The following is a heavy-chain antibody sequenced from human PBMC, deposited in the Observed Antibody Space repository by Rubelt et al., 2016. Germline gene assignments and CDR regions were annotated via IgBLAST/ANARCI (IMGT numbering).Heavy chain of an antibody. J-gene: IGHJ3*02. CDR3: ARAGVTTADAFDI. D-gene: IGHD4-11*01. CDR2: ISYDGSNK. V-gene: IGHV3-30*04. CDR1: GFTFSSYA. Sequence: QVQLVASGGGVVQPGRSLRLSCAASGFTFSSYAMYWVRQAPGKGLEGVAVISYDGSNKYYAESVKGRFTSSRDNSKNARYLQRNSLGAEDTAGYYCARAGVTTADAFDIWGQGTMVTVSS.